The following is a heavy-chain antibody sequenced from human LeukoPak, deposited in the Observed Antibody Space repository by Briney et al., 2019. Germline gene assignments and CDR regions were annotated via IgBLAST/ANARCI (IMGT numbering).Heavy chain of an antibody. V-gene: IGHV4-59*08. D-gene: IGHD5-12*01. Sequence: SETLSLTCTVSGGSISSYYWSWIRQPPGKGLEWIGYIYYSGSTNYNPSLKSRVTISVDTSKNQFSLKLSSVTAADTAVYYCARGGYDYVHTDFDYWGQGTLVTVSS. CDR1: GGSISSYY. CDR3: ARGGYDYVHTDFDY. J-gene: IGHJ4*02. CDR2: IYYSGST.